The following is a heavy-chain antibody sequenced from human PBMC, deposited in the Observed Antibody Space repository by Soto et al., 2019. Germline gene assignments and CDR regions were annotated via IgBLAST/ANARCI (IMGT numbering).Heavy chain of an antibody. CDR3: AKGPHSAYGYYYMDV. Sequence: GGSLRLSCAASGLTFSSYSMNWVRQAPGKGLEWVSSISSSSSYIYYADSVKGRFTISRDSAKNSLYLQMNSLTAGDTAVYYCAKGPHSAYGYYYMDVWGKGTTVTVSS. CDR2: ISSSSSYI. V-gene: IGHV3-21*01. CDR1: GLTFSSYS. J-gene: IGHJ6*03. D-gene: IGHD4-17*01.